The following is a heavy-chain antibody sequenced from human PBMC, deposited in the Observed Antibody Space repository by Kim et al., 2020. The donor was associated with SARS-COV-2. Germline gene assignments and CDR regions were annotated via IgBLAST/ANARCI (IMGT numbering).Heavy chain of an antibody. CDR2: ISGSGGST. V-gene: IGHV3-23*01. CDR3: AKDQAEQWLVEGDWYFDL. J-gene: IGHJ2*01. CDR1: GFTFSSYA. Sequence: GGSLRLSCAASGFTFSSYAMSWVRQAPGKGLEWVSAISGSGGSTYYADSVKGRFTISRDNSKNTLYLQMNSLRAEDTAVYYCAKDQAEQWLVEGDWYFDLWGRGTLVTVSS. D-gene: IGHD6-19*01.